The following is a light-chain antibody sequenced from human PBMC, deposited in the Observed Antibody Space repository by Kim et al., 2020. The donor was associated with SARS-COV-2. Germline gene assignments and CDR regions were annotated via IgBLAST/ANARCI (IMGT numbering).Light chain of an antibody. Sequence: LGAPVKLPCTLSSGQISYAVAWHQQQPEKGPRYLMKLNSDGSHSKGDGIPDRFSGSSSGAERYLTIASLQSEDEADYYCQTWGTVVFGGGTQLTVL. V-gene: IGLV4-69*01. CDR2: LNSDGSH. J-gene: IGLJ2*01. CDR1: SGQISYA. CDR3: QTWGTVV.